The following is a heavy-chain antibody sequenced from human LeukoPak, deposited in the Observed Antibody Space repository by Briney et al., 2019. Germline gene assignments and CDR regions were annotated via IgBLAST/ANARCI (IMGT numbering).Heavy chain of an antibody. CDR2: IYHSGSP. Sequence: SETLSLTCAVSGVSISTSNWWSWVRQPPGKGLEWIGDIYHSGSPNYNPSLQSRVTLSVDKAKNEFSLTLGSVTAADTAVYFCARLVRSTWLFDSWGQGTLVAVSS. J-gene: IGHJ4*02. CDR3: ARLVRSTWLFDS. CDR1: GVSISTSNW. D-gene: IGHD6-13*01. V-gene: IGHV4-4*02.